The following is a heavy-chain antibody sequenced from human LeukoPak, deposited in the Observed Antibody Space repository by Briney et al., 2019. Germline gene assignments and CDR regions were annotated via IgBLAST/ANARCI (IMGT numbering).Heavy chain of an antibody. V-gene: IGHV3-7*01. CDR2: IKQDGSEK. CDR1: GFTFSSYW. D-gene: IGHD4-17*01. J-gene: IGHJ4*02. CDR3: ARVSPNTMTTLQYFDY. Sequence: GGSLRLSCAASGFTFSSYWMSWVRQAPGKGLEWVANIKQDGSEKYYVDSVKGRFTISRGNAKNSLYLQMNSLRAEDTAVYYCARVSPNTMTTLQYFDYWGQGTLVTVSS.